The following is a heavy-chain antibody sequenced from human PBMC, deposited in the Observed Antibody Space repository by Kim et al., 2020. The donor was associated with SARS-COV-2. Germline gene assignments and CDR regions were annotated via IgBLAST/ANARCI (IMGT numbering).Heavy chain of an antibody. J-gene: IGHJ6*02. Sequence: GGSLRLSCAASGVTFSRYGMHWVRQAPGKGLEWVAVVSYDGSDEFYADSVTGRFTISRDNSKNTLSLQMSSLRVEDTAKYFCAKAARTGDSFGPGHYGMDVWGQETMVKVSS. CDR2: VSYDGSDE. CDR1: GVTFSRYG. V-gene: IGHV3-30*18. CDR3: AKAARTGDSFGPGHYGMDV. D-gene: IGHD3-16*01.